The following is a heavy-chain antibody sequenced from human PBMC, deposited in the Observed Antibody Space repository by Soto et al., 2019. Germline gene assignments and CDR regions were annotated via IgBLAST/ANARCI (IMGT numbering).Heavy chain of an antibody. CDR1: GGSISSYY. V-gene: IGHV4-59*08. J-gene: IGHJ4*02. CDR3: ARRYGSFFDY. CDR2: IYYSGST. Sequence: LSLTCTVSGGSISSYYWSWIRQPPGKGLEWIGYIYYSGSTNYNPSLKSRVTISVDTSNNQFSLKLSSVTAADTAVYYCARRYGSFFDYWXQGTLVTVSS. D-gene: IGHD5-18*01.